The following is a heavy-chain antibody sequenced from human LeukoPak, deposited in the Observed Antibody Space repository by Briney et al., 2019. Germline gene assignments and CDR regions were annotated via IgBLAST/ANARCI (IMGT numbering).Heavy chain of an antibody. CDR2: IIPIFGTA. J-gene: IGHJ4*02. CDR3: IYSSGWYSDY. D-gene: IGHD6-19*01. CDR1: GGTFSSYA. V-gene: IGHV1-69*05. Sequence: SVKVSCKASGGTFSSYAISWVRQAPGQGLEWMGGIIPIFGTANYAQKFQGRVTMTRDTSISTAYMELSRLRSDDTAVYYCIYSSGWYSDYWGQGTLVTVSS.